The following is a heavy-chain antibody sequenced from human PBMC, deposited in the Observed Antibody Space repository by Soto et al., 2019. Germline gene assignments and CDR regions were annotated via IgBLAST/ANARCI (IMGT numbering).Heavy chain of an antibody. J-gene: IGHJ4*02. CDR3: AKVTTGPPRPFAY. V-gene: IGHV3-23*01. D-gene: IGHD1-1*01. CDR1: GFTFSSYA. CDR2: ISGSGGTT. Sequence: GGSLRLSCVASGFTFSSYAMSWVRQAPGKGLEWVSSISGSGGTTYFADSVKGRFTISRDNSKNTLYLQMNSLRAEDTAVYYCAKVTTGPPRPFAYSGQGTLVTVSS.